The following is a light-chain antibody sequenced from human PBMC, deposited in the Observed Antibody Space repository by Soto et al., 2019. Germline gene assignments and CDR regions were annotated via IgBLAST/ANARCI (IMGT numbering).Light chain of an antibody. CDR3: QQYRSSPYT. Sequence: IVLTESPGTLSLSPGERDTLSCRASQSVSTSYLAWYQQKPGQAPRLLIYGASSRGTGIPDRFSGSDAGTDFTLTISRLEPDDFAVDYCQQYRSSPYTFGQGTKLEIK. V-gene: IGKV3-20*01. CDR1: QSVSTSY. CDR2: GAS. J-gene: IGKJ2*01.